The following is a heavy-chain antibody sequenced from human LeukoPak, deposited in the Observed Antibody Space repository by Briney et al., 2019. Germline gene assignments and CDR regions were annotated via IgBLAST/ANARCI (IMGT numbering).Heavy chain of an antibody. CDR1: GYTFTGYY. Sequence: ASVKVSCKASGYTFTGYYMHWVRQAPGQGLEWIGRINPNSGGTNYAQKFQGRVTMTRDTSISTAYMELSRLRSDDTAVYYCARAEIYYDSSGYYFYWGQGTLVTVSS. D-gene: IGHD3-22*01. V-gene: IGHV1-2*06. CDR3: ARAEIYYDSSGYYFY. CDR2: INPNSGGT. J-gene: IGHJ4*02.